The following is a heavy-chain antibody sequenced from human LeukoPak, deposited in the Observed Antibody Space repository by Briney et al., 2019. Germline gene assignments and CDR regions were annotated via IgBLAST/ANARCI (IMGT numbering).Heavy chain of an antibody. CDR2: IYHTGST. J-gene: IGHJ4*02. D-gene: IGHD6-25*01. V-gene: IGHV4-59*01. Sequence: SETLSLTCTVSGGSISSYYWSWLRQPPGKGLEWIANIYHTGSTNYNPSLSSRVTISIGTAKNQFSLKLTSVTAADTAVYYCARRGRNSSGWQDYLWGQGTLVTVSS. CDR1: GGSISSYY. CDR3: ARRGRNSSGWQDYL.